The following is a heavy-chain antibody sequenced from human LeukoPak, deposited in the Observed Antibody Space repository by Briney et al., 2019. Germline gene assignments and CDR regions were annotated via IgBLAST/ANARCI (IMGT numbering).Heavy chain of an antibody. Sequence: KPGVSLRLFCAASGFTFSIYSMNWVRQAPGKGREWVSSMISSRSYIFYTHSVEGRFPLSRDNDKNALYLQINSLRAEDTAVYHCASDPSSGYGDYWGQGTLVTVST. CDR1: GFTFSIYS. D-gene: IGHD3-22*01. CDR3: ASDPSSGYGDY. V-gene: IGHV3-21*01. CDR2: MISSRSYI. J-gene: IGHJ4*02.